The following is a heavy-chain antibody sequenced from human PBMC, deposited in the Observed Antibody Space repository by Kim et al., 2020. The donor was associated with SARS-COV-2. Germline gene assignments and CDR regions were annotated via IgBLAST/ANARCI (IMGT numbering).Heavy chain of an antibody. CDR3: ARDEYSSGWYGQKYYFDY. CDR1: GGSFSGYY. CDR2: INHSGST. J-gene: IGHJ4*02. V-gene: IGHV4-34*01. D-gene: IGHD6-19*01. Sequence: SETLSLTCAVYGGSFSGYYWSWIRQPPGKGLEWIGEINHSGSTNYNPSLQSRVTISVDTSKNQFSLKLSSVTAADTAVYYCARDEYSSGWYGQKYYFDYWGQGTLVTVSS.